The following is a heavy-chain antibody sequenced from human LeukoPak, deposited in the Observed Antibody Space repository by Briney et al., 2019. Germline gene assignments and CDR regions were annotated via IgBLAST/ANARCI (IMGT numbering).Heavy chain of an antibody. CDR1: VFTFSSYA. CDR3: AKDLVAAADVAFDI. D-gene: IGHD6-13*01. V-gene: IGHV3-23*01. CDR2: ISGSGGST. Sequence: SGGSLRLSCAASVFTFSSYAMSWVRQAPGKGLEWVSAISGSGGSTYYAVSVKGRFTISRDNSKNTLYLQMNSRRGEDTAVYYWAKDLVAAADVAFDIWGQGRMVTVSS. J-gene: IGHJ3*02.